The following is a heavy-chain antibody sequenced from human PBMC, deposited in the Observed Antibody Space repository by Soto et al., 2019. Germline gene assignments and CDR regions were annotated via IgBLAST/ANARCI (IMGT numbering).Heavy chain of an antibody. CDR3: ARHEYCGSYYVGYKYGMDF. CDR1: GYSFTSYW. J-gene: IGHJ6*02. D-gene: IGHD1-26*01. Sequence: GESLKISCKGSGYSFTSYWIGWVRQMPGKGLEWMGIIYPGDSDTRYSPSFQGQVTISADKSISTAYLQWSSLKASDTAMYYCARHEYCGSYYVGYKYGMDFRGQGTTVTVSS. V-gene: IGHV5-51*01. CDR2: IYPGDSDT.